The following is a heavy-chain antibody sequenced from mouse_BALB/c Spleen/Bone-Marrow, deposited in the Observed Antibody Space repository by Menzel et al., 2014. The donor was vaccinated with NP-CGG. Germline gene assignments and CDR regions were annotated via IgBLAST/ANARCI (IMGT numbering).Heavy chain of an antibody. CDR3: ARAGYRYDVGYAMDY. V-gene: IGHV3-8*02. CDR2: ISHSGST. D-gene: IGHD2-14*01. CDR1: GDSITSGY. Sequence: VQLQQPGPSLVKPSQTLSLTCSVTGDSITSGYWNWIRKFPGNKLEYMGYISHSGSTYNNPSLKSRISVTRDTSKNQYYLQLNSVTTEDTATYYCARAGYRYDVGYAMDYWGQGTSVTVSS. J-gene: IGHJ4*01.